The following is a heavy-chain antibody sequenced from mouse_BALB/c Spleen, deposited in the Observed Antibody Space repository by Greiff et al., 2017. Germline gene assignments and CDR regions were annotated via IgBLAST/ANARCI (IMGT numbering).Heavy chain of an antibody. J-gene: IGHJ3*01. Sequence: VQGVESGPGLVAPSQSLSITCTVSGFSLTNSGVHWVRQSPGKGLEWLGVIWAGGSTNYNSALMSRLSISKDNSKSQVFLKMNSLQTDDTAMYYCARDGNYGWFAYWGQGTLVTVSA. D-gene: IGHD2-1*01. V-gene: IGHV2-9*02. CDR2: IWAGGST. CDR3: ARDGNYGWFAY. CDR1: GFSLTNSG.